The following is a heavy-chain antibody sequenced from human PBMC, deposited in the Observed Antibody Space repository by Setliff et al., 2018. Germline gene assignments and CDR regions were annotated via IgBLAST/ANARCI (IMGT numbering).Heavy chain of an antibody. V-gene: IGHV3-13*04. CDR2: TAAAGDT. D-gene: IGHD3-3*01. Sequence: GGSLRLSCAASGFTFSRYDIHWVRQVTGKGLEWVSGTAAAGDTYYADSVKGGFTISRENAKNSFYLQMNSLTAGDTAVYYCARSSVVGGYSTTYYFDYMDVWGKGTTVTVSS. J-gene: IGHJ6*03. CDR3: ARSSVVGGYSTTYYFDYMDV. CDR1: GFTFSRYD.